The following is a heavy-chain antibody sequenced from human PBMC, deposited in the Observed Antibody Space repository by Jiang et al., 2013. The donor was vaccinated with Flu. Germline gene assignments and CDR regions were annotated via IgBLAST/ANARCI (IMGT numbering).Heavy chain of an antibody. V-gene: IGHV4-39*07. J-gene: IGHJ3*02. CDR1: GGSISSRSYY. D-gene: IGHD1-26*01. Sequence: LLKPSETLSLTCTVSGGSISSRSYYWGWIRQAPGKGLEWIGSIYYSGSTNYNASLKSRVTISVDTSKKQFSLKLSSVTAADTAVYYCARYRYSGSYARHDGFDIWGQGTTVTVSS. CDR2: IYYSGST. CDR3: ARYRYSGSYARHDGFDI.